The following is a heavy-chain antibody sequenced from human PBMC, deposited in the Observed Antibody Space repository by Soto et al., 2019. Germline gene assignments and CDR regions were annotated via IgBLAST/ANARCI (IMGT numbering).Heavy chain of an antibody. CDR2: ISYSGST. CDR3: ARQVEVTYFDY. V-gene: IGHV4-39*01. D-gene: IGHD1-1*01. CDR1: GGSISSRAYY. J-gene: IGHJ4*02. Sequence: QLHLQESGPGLLKPSETLSLTCTVSGGSISSRAYYWGWIRQPPGKRLEWIASISYSGSTYYNPSLKSRVTISVDTSKNQFSLKLRSMTAADTAVYYCARQVEVTYFDYWGQGTLVTVSS.